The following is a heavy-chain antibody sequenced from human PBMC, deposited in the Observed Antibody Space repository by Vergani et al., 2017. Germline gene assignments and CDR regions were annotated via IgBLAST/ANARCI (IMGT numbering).Heavy chain of an antibody. D-gene: IGHD3-22*01. J-gene: IGHJ4*02. V-gene: IGHV4-34*01. Sequence: QVQLQQWGAGLLKPSETLSLTCAVYGGSFSGYYWSWTRQPPGKGLEWIGEINHSGSTNYNPSLKSRFTISVDTSKNQFSLKLSSVTAADTAVYYCARALYYYDSSGYQPLDYWGQGTLVTVSS. CDR2: INHSGST. CDR1: GGSFSGYY. CDR3: ARALYYYDSSGYQPLDY.